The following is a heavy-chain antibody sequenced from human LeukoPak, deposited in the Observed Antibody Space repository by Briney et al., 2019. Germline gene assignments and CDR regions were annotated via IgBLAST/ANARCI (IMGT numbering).Heavy chain of an antibody. D-gene: IGHD2/OR15-2a*01. J-gene: IGHJ4*02. V-gene: IGHV3-21*01. CDR1: GFPFSDYS. CDR2: ISGSSDYI. CDR3: TTDPRRTWPALYPYDY. Sequence: GGSLRLSCAASGFPFSDYSMNWVRQAPGKGLEWVSSISGSSDYIYSADSVKGRFTISRDNAKNSLYLQMTSLRAEDTAVYYCTTDPRRTWPALYPYDYWSQGALVTVSS.